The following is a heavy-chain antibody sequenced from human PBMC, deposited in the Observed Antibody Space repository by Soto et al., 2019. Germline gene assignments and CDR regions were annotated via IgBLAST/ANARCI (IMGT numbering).Heavy chain of an antibody. Sequence: ASVKVSCKASGGTFSSYAISWVRQAPGQGLEWMGGINPIVGTADYAQKFQGRVTMTRNTSISTAYMELSSLRSEDTAVYYCARGLYDILTGSYYYYYMDVWGKGTTVTVSS. CDR2: INPIVGTA. J-gene: IGHJ6*03. CDR3: ARGLYDILTGSYYYYYMDV. D-gene: IGHD3-9*01. V-gene: IGHV1-8*02. CDR1: GGTFSSYA.